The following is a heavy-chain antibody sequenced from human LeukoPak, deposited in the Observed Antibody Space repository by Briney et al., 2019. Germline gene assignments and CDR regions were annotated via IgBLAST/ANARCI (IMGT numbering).Heavy chain of an antibody. CDR1: GFTFSAYW. CDR3: AELGITMIGGV. CDR2: IKQDGSEK. J-gene: IGHJ6*04. Sequence: GGSLRLSCAASGFTFSAYWMNWVRQAPGKGLEWVANIKQDGSEKYYVDSVKGRVTISRDNAKNSLYLQMNSLRAEDTAVYYCAELGITMIGGVWGKGTTVTISS. V-gene: IGHV3-7*01. D-gene: IGHD3-10*02.